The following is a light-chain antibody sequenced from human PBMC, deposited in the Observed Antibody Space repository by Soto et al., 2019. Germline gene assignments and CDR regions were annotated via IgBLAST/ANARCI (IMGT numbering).Light chain of an antibody. CDR3: QQYYSTPT. V-gene: IGKV4-1*01. Sequence: DIVMTQSPDSLAVSLGERATINCKSGQSVLYSSNNKDYLAWYQQKPGQPPKLLIYWASTRESGVPDRFSGSGSGTGFTLTISSLQAEDVAVYYCQQYYSTPTFGQGTKVEIK. CDR1: QSVLYSSNNKDY. J-gene: IGKJ1*01. CDR2: WAS.